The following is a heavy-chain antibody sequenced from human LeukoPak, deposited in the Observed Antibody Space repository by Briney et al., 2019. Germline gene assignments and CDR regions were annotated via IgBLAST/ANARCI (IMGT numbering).Heavy chain of an antibody. CDR1: GFTFSSYG. CDR2: ISSDGNNK. Sequence: PGRSLRLSCAASGFTFSSYGMHWVRQAPGKGLEWVALISSDGNNKYYADSVKGRFTISRDNSKNTLYLQMNSLRAEDTAVYYCAKDGGWRGEVYYASGSYLDYWGQGTLVTVSS. J-gene: IGHJ4*02. D-gene: IGHD3-10*01. V-gene: IGHV3-30*18. CDR3: AKDGGWRGEVYYASGSYLDY.